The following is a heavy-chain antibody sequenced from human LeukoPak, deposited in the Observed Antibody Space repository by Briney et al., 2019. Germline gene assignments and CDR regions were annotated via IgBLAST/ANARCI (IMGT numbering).Heavy chain of an antibody. CDR3: AREVHRDWFDP. CDR1: NGSISSSSYY. Sequence: SETLSLTCTVSNGSISSSSYYWGWIRQPPGKGLEWIGSIYYSGSTYYNPSLKSRVTISVDTSKNQFSLKLSSVTAADTAVYYCAREVHRDWFDPWGQGTLVTVSS. D-gene: IGHD3-10*01. V-gene: IGHV4-39*02. CDR2: IYYSGST. J-gene: IGHJ5*02.